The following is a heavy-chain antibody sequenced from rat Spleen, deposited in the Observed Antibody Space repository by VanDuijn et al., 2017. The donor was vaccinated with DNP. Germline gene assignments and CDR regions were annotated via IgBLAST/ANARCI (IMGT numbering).Heavy chain of an antibody. V-gene: IGHV5-17*01. Sequence: EVQLVESGGGLARPGRSQRLSCAVSGFTFRDYAMAWVRQAPKKGLDWVATISYDDYAPYYGDSVKGRFTISRDNAKNTLDLQMDSLRSEDTATYYCARHETIAAISTNPHYYAMDAWGQGTSVTVSS. CDR3: ARHETIAAISTNPHYYAMDA. J-gene: IGHJ4*01. D-gene: IGHD1-2*01. CDR2: ISYDDYAP. CDR1: GFTFRDYA.